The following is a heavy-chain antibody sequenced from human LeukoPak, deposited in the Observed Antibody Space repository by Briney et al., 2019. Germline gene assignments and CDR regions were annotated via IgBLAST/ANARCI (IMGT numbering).Heavy chain of an antibody. Sequence: SETLSLTCTVSGGSISSSSYYWGWIRQPPGKGLEWIGSIYYSGSTYYNPSPNSRVTISVDTSKNQFSLKLSSVTAADTAVYYCARGDRGVRVFDYWGQGTLVTVSS. J-gene: IGHJ4*02. CDR1: GGSISSSSYY. V-gene: IGHV4-39*07. CDR3: ARGDRGVRVFDY. D-gene: IGHD2-15*01. CDR2: IYYSGST.